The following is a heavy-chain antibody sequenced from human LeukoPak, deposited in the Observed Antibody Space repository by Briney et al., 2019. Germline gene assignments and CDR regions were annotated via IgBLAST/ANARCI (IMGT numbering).Heavy chain of an antibody. Sequence: SETLSLTCTVSGGSISSYYWSWIRQPPGKGLEWIGYIFYSGSINYNPSLKSRVTISADTSKNQFSLKLSSVTAADTAVYYCARTKVGWNSNWFGPWGQGTLVTVSS. CDR1: GGSISSYY. CDR2: IFYSGSI. CDR3: ARTKVGWNSNWFGP. D-gene: IGHD1-7*01. V-gene: IGHV4-59*01. J-gene: IGHJ5*02.